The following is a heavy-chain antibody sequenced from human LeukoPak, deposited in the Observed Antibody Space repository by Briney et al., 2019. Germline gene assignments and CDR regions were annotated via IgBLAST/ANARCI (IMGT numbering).Heavy chain of an antibody. V-gene: IGHV4-59*01. Sequence: SETLSLTCTVSGGSISSYYWSWIRQPPGKGLDWIGYIYYSGSTNYNPSPKSRVTISVDTSKNQFSLKLSSVTAADTAVYYCARDARGYYDSPFDYWGQGTLVTVSS. CDR2: IYYSGST. D-gene: IGHD3-22*01. CDR1: GGSISSYY. CDR3: ARDARGYYDSPFDY. J-gene: IGHJ4*02.